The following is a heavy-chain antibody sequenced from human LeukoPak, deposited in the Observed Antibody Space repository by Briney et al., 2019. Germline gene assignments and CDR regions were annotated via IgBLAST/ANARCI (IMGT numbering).Heavy chain of an antibody. J-gene: IGHJ4*02. CDR3: ARRGSSGYYY. D-gene: IGHD3-22*01. Sequence: PSETLSLTCAVYGGSFSGYYWNWIRQPPGKGLEWIGEINHSGSTNYNPSLKSRVTISVDTSKNQFSLKLNSVTAADTAVYYCARRGSSGYYYWGQGSLVTVSS. V-gene: IGHV4-34*01. CDR2: INHSGST. CDR1: GGSFSGYY.